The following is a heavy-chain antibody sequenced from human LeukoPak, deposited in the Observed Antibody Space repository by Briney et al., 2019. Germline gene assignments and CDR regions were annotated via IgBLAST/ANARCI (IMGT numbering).Heavy chain of an antibody. CDR3: ASSGNSEYYFDY. V-gene: IGHV1-69*13. D-gene: IGHD1-7*01. Sequence: SVKVSCKASGGTFSSYAISWVRQAPGQGLEWMGGIIPIFGTANYAQKFQGRVTITADESTSTAYMELSSLRSEDAAVYYCASSGNSEYYFDYWGQGTLVTVSS. J-gene: IGHJ4*02. CDR1: GGTFSSYA. CDR2: IIPIFGTA.